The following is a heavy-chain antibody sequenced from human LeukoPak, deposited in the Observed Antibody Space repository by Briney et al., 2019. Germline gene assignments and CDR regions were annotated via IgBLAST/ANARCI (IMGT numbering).Heavy chain of an antibody. CDR3: AKDRTEKWIHDFDY. Sequence: GGSLRLSCAASGFAFSNNAMHWVRQAPGKGLEWVPVISYDGSVKNYGESVKGRFTISRDNSKSTLYLEMNTLGAEDTAVYYCAKDRTEKWIHDFDYWGQGILVTVSS. CDR2: ISYDGSVK. J-gene: IGHJ4*02. CDR1: GFAFSNNA. D-gene: IGHD5-12*01. V-gene: IGHV3-30*18.